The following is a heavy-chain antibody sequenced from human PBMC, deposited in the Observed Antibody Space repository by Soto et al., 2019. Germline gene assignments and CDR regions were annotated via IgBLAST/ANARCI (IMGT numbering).Heavy chain of an antibody. D-gene: IGHD1-26*01. V-gene: IGHV1-69*01. CDR2: IIPIFGTA. CDR1: RGTFSSYS. Sequence: QVQLVQSGAEVKKPGSSVKVSCKASRGTFSSYSINWVRQAPGQGLEWMGEIIPIFGTANYAQKFQGRVTITADETTSTAFIELCSLRTEDTAVYYCARDGGRHSGGIDYWGQGTLVTGSS. CDR3: ARDGGRHSGGIDY. J-gene: IGHJ4*02.